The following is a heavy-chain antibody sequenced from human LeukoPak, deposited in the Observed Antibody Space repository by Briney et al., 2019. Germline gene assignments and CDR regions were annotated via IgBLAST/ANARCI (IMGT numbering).Heavy chain of an antibody. CDR2: ISSYNGNT. D-gene: IGHD3-3*01. J-gene: IGHJ4*02. CDR3: AREGYRVTIFGVAAQRRALDY. V-gene: IGHV1-18*01. Sequence: APVKVSCKASGYTFTSYGISWVRQAPGQGLEWMGWISSYNGNTNYAQKLQGRVTMTTDTSTSTAYMELRSLRSDDTAVYYCAREGYRVTIFGVAAQRRALDYWGQGTLVTVSS. CDR1: GYTFTSYG.